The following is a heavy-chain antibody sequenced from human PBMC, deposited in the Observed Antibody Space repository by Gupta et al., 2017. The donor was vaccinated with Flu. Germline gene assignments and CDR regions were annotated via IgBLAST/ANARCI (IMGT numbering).Heavy chain of an antibody. J-gene: IGHJ4*02. CDR3: VXDXVLFFFXPTGSEVESGLDY. CDR2: INGRGDTS. Sequence: EVLLLQSGGGLVQPGGSLRLSCAGSGFTFSAYAIDWVRQVPGKGLEWVSGINGRGDTSYYSDSVKGRFTVSRDNVENTVSLHMISLTAGDTAVYYCVXDXVLFFFXPTGSEVESGLDYWGQGALVTVSS. D-gene: IGHD2-8*02. CDR1: GFTFSAYA. V-gene: IGHV3-23*01.